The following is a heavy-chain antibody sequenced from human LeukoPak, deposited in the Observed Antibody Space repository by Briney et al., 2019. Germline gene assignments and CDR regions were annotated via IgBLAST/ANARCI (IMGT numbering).Heavy chain of an antibody. D-gene: IGHD6-13*01. CDR1: GYSISSGYY. CDR3: ARDRGGDGSWYPTPFDY. Sequence: SETLSLTCTVSGYSISSGYYWGWIRQPPGKGLEWIGSIYHSGSTYYNPSLKSRVTISVDTSKNQFSLKLSSVTAADTAVYYCARDRGGDGSWYPTPFDYWGQGTLVTVSS. J-gene: IGHJ4*02. V-gene: IGHV4-38-2*02. CDR2: IYHSGST.